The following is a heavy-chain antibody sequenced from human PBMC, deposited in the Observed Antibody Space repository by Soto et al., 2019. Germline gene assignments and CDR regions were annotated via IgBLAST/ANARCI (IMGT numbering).Heavy chain of an antibody. D-gene: IGHD3-10*01. V-gene: IGHV3-33*01. J-gene: IGHJ6*02. Sequence: QVHLVESGGGIVQPGGSLTLSCSVSDFAFRLHGLHWVRQTPGKGLEWVAMVWHDGTRKYFRESVRGRFTISRDSAKNKVYLQMNNLRGDDSALYFCARDRSSSYSYAMDLWGQGTTVTVSS. CDR3: ARDRSSSYSYAMDL. CDR1: DFAFRLHG. CDR2: VWHDGTRK.